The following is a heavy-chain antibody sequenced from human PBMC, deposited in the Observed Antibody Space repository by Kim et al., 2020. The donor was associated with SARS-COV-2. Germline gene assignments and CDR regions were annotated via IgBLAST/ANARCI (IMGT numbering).Heavy chain of an antibody. V-gene: IGHV3-64D*09. Sequence: YADSVKGRFTISRDNSKNTLYLQMSSLRAEDTAVYYCVKDHCSGGSCYGLWGQGTLVTVSS. CDR3: VKDHCSGGSCYGL. D-gene: IGHD2-15*01. J-gene: IGHJ4*02.